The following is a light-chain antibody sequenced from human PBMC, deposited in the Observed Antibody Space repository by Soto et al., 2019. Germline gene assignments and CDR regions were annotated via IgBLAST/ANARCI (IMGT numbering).Light chain of an antibody. CDR1: SSDLAASNY. V-gene: IGLV2-11*01. CDR3: CSYAVNYAV. J-gene: IGLJ2*01. Sequence: QSALTQPRSVSGSPGQSVTISCTGTSSDLAASNYVSWYQHHPGKAPKLMIYDVTKRPSGVPDRFSGSKSDNTASLTISGLQAEDEADYYCCSYAVNYAVFGGGTKLTVL. CDR2: DVT.